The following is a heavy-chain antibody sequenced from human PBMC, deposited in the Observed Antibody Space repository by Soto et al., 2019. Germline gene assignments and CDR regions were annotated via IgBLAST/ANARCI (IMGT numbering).Heavy chain of an antibody. Sequence: ASVKVSCKASGGTFSSSAMHWVRQAPGQRLEWMGWINAANGNTKYSQKFQGRVTITRDTSASTAYMELSSLRSDDTAVYYCTRDVYSGYDFLGYWGQGTLVTVSS. D-gene: IGHD5-12*01. J-gene: IGHJ4*02. CDR1: GGTFSSSA. CDR2: INAANGNT. V-gene: IGHV1-3*01. CDR3: TRDVYSGYDFLGY.